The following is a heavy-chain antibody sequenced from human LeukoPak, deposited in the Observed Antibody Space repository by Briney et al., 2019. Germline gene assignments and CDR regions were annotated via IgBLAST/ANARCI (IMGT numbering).Heavy chain of an antibody. CDR1: GGSISSYY. V-gene: IGHV4-59*01. Sequence: AETLSLTCTVSGGSISSYYWSWIRHPPGKGLEWIGYIYYSGSTNYNPSLKSRVTISVDTSKNQFSRKLSSVTAAGTAVYYCARGRGLYYFDYWGQGTLVTVSS. D-gene: IGHD1-26*01. CDR3: ARGRGLYYFDY. CDR2: IYYSGST. J-gene: IGHJ4*02.